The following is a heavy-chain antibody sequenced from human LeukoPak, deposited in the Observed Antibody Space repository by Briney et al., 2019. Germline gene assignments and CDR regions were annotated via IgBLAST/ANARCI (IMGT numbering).Heavy chain of an antibody. CDR2: ISYDGSNK. V-gene: IGHV3-30*04. CDR3: AGDRGYYDFWSGYLY. J-gene: IGHJ4*02. Sequence: GGSLRLSCAASGFTFSSYAMSWVRQAPGKGLEWVAVISYDGSNKYYADSVKGRFTISRDNSKNTLYLQMNSLRAEDTAVYYCAGDRGYYDFWSGYLYWGQGTLVTVSS. CDR1: GFTFSSYA. D-gene: IGHD3-3*01.